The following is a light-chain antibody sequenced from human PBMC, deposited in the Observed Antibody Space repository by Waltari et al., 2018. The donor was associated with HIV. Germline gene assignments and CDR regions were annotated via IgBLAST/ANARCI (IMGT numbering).Light chain of an antibody. J-gene: IGLJ1*01. CDR1: SSDVGRYNY. CDR2: EVL. Sequence: QSALTQPASVSGSPGQSITISCTGTSSDVGRYNYVSWYQHHPGKAPRLMIYEVLNRPSGSYNRFSGSKPGNTASLTISGLQAEDEADYYCSSYTINNDYVFGTGTRVTVL. CDR3: SSYTINNDYV. V-gene: IGLV2-14*01.